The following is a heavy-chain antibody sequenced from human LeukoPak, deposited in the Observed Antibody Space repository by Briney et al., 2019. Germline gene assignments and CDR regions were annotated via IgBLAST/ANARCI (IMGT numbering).Heavy chain of an antibody. CDR3: ARGHSGAWAYFFDF. D-gene: IGHD6-25*01. CDR2: IKQDGTEK. Sequence: PGGSLRLSCATSGFTFSHFWMSWVRQAPGKGLEWVANIKQDGTEKYYVDSVKGRFTISRDNAKNSLYLQMNSLRAEDTAVYYCARGHSGAWAYFFDFWGQGTLVTVSS. J-gene: IGHJ4*02. CDR1: GFTFSHFW. V-gene: IGHV3-7*05.